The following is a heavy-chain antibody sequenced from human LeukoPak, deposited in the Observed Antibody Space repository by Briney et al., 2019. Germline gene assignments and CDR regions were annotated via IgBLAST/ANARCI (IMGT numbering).Heavy chain of an antibody. CDR2: ISSSSIYI. D-gene: IGHD4-11*01. CDR3: ARGYSNYGYAFDI. Sequence: PGGSLRLSCTGSGFTFGDYAISWVRQAPGKGLEWVSSISSSSIYIYYGDSVKGRFTISRDNARNSLYLQMNSLRAEDTAVYYCARGYSNYGYAFDIWGQGTMVTVSS. J-gene: IGHJ3*02. CDR1: GFTFGDYA. V-gene: IGHV3-21*01.